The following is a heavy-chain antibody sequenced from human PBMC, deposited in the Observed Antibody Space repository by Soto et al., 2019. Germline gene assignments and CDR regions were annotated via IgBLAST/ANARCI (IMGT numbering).Heavy chain of an antibody. V-gene: IGHV3-23*01. D-gene: IGHD4-17*01. J-gene: IGHJ4*02. Sequence: EVQLLESGGALVQPGGSLRVSCAASGFTFSSYAMNWVRQAPGKGLEWVSAISGSGTSTYYADSVEGRFVISRDNSKNTLYLQMTSLRAEDTAGYYCAKDVSYGDPFVYWGQGTLVTVSS. CDR1: GFTFSSYA. CDR2: ISGSGTST. CDR3: AKDVSYGDPFVY.